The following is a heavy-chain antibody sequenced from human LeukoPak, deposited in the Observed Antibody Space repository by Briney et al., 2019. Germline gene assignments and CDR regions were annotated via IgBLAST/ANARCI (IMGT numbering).Heavy chain of an antibody. Sequence: GGSLRLSCAASGFTFSSNAMHWVRQAPGKGLEWVAIVSYDGSNKDYADSVKGRFTISRDNSKGTLYLQMNSLRAEDTAVYYCARDPKGGYSYGWGAFDIWGQGTMVTVSS. CDR2: VSYDGSNK. CDR1: GFTFSSNA. V-gene: IGHV3-30-3*01. D-gene: IGHD5-18*01. CDR3: ARDPKGGYSYGWGAFDI. J-gene: IGHJ3*02.